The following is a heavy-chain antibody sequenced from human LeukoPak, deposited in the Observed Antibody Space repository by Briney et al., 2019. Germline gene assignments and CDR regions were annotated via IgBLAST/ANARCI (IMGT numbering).Heavy chain of an antibody. CDR1: GGSISSYY. CDR3: ARASGDYDSSGPTDY. V-gene: IGHV4-59*01. J-gene: IGHJ4*02. D-gene: IGHD3-22*01. CDR2: IYYSGST. Sequence: SETLSLTCTVSGGSISSYYWSWIRQPPGKGLEWIGYIYYSGSTNYNPSLKSRVTISVDTSKNQFSLKLSSVTAADTAVYYCARASGDYDSSGPTDYWGQGTLVTVSS.